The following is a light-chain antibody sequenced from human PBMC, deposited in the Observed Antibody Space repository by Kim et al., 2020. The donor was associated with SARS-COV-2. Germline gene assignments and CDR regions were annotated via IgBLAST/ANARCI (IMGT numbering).Light chain of an antibody. V-gene: IGLV1-40*01. CDR3: QSYDRSLSAYV. CDR2: GNS. J-gene: IGLJ1*01. CDR1: RSNIVAGYD. Sequence: QFVLTQPPSVSGAPGQRITISCTGSRSNIVAGYDVHWYQQLPGTAPKLHIYGNSNRPSGVPDRFSGSKSGTSASLAITGLQAEDEADYSCQSYDRSLSAYVFGIGTKVTVL.